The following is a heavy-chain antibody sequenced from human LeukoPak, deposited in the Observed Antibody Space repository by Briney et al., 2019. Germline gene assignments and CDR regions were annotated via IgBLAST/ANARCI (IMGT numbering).Heavy chain of an antibody. D-gene: IGHD3-22*01. Sequence: GGSLRLSCAASGFTFSNAWMSWVRQAPGKGLEWVGRIKSKTDGGTTDYAAPVKGRFTISRDDSKNTLYLQMNSLKTEDTAVYYCAKRYDSSVGAFDIWGQGTMVTVSS. CDR3: AKRYDSSVGAFDI. J-gene: IGHJ3*02. CDR1: GFTFSNAW. V-gene: IGHV3-15*01. CDR2: IKSKTDGGTT.